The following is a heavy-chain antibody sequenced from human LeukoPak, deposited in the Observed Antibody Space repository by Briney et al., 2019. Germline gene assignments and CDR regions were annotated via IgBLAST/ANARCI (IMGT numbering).Heavy chain of an antibody. J-gene: IGHJ4*02. D-gene: IGHD1-7*01. Sequence: GGSLRLSCAASRFSFSSYGMHWVRQAPGKGLDWVAYIQYDGSNEQYADSVKGRFTISRDNAKNTLYLQMDSLRADDTAVYYCATAGNYRFDYWGQGTLVTVSS. CDR2: IQYDGSNE. V-gene: IGHV3-30*02. CDR3: ATAGNYRFDY. CDR1: RFSFSSYG.